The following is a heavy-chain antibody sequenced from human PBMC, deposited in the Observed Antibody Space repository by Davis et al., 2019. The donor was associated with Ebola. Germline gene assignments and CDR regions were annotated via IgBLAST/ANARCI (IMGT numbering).Heavy chain of an antibody. V-gene: IGHV4-61*08. CDR3: TTYNWNNWFDP. D-gene: IGHD1-20*01. J-gene: IGHJ5*02. CDR2: INYGGHS. CDR1: GDSISGGDYN. Sequence: GSLRLSCTVSGDSISGGDYNWNWLRQSPGKGLEWIGYINYGGHSNTNPSLRSRVTISVLTSKRQFSLKLNSVTAADTAVYYCTTYNWNNWFDPWGQGNLATVSS.